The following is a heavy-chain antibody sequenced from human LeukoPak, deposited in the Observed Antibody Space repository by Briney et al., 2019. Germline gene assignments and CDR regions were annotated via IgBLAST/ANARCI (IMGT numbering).Heavy chain of an antibody. CDR1: GGSISSSSYY. CDR2: IYYSGST. V-gene: IGHV4-39*01. J-gene: IGHJ4*02. Sequence: SSETLSLTCTVSGGSISSSSYYWGWIRQPPGKGLEWIGSIYYSGSTYYNPSLKSRVTISVDTSKNQFPLKLSSVTAADTAVYYCARHWSPTLNYDFWSGYFALYYFDYWGQGTLVTVSS. CDR3: ARHWSPTLNYDFWSGYFALYYFDY. D-gene: IGHD3-3*01.